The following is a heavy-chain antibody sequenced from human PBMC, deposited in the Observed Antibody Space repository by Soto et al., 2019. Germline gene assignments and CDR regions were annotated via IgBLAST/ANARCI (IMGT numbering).Heavy chain of an antibody. CDR2: IWFDGRNK. CDR3: VKTSSPGLGGLVP. D-gene: IGHD5-12*01. CDR1: GFTFSSYG. J-gene: IGHJ5*02. Sequence: QVPLVESGGGVVQPGRSRRLSCAASGFTFSSYGMDWVRQAPGKGLEWVAIIWFDGRNKHYADSVKGPFTISRYNSKNTLYLDMNNLKAEDPAIYYCVKTSSPGLGGLVPWGQGALVTVSS. V-gene: IGHV3-33*06.